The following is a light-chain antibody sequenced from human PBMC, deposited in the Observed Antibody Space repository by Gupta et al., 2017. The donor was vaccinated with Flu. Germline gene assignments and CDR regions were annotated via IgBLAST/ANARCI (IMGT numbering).Light chain of an antibody. CDR1: QSVGSNY. V-gene: IGKV3-20*01. J-gene: IGKJ1*01. CDR3: QQYSLSPKT. Sequence: EIVLTQSPGTLSLSPGERATLSCRASQSVGSNYLAWYQQKPGQSPRLLIFGASTRATGIPDRFSGSGSGTEFTLTISRLEPGDFALYYCQQYSLSPKTFGQGTKVEVK. CDR2: GAS.